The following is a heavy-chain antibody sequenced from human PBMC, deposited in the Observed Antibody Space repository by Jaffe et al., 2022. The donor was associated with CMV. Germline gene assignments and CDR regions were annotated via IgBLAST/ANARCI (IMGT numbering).Heavy chain of an antibody. Sequence: QVQLQESGPGLVKPSETLSLTCTVSGGSISSYYWSWIRQPPGKGLEWIGYIYYSGSTNYNPSLKSRVTISVDTSKNQFSLKLSSVTAADTAVYYCARRLTPRIADNAFDIWGQGTMVTVSS. CDR3: ARRLTPRIADNAFDI. CDR1: GGSISSYY. CDR2: IYYSGST. J-gene: IGHJ3*02. V-gene: IGHV4-59*08. D-gene: IGHD6-13*01.